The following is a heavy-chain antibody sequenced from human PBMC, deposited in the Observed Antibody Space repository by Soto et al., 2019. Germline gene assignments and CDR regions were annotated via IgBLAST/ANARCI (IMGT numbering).Heavy chain of an antibody. CDR3: ARDGGQWLGDAFDI. J-gene: IGHJ3*02. CDR1: GGSISGYY. V-gene: IGHV4-59*01. CDR2: IYYSGST. D-gene: IGHD6-19*01. Sequence: SETLSLTCTVSGGSISGYYRSWIRQPPGKGLEWIGYIYYSGSTNYNPSLKSRVTISVDTSKNQYSLKLSSVTAADTAVYYCARDGGQWLGDAFDIWGQGTMVTVSS.